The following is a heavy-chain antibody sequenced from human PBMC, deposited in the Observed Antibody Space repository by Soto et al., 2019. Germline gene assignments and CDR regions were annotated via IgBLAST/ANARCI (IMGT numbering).Heavy chain of an antibody. CDR2: FSYSGSL. V-gene: IGHV4-34*01. D-gene: IGHD1-20*01. CDR3: AGGPRYWSFAL. J-gene: IGHJ2*01. Sequence: GELQQWGTGLLKPSETLSLNCSVYGGSSRAYHWSWIRQSHGEGLEWIGEFSYSGSLNYNPSLKGRVAVSLDTSTNHFSLTMTSVTAADPAGYFCAGGPRYWSFALWGRGTLVTVS. CDR1: GGSSRAYH.